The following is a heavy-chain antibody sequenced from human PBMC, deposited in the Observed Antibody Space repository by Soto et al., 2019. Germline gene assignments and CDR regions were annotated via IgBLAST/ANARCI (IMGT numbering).Heavy chain of an antibody. CDR3: ASRSSGWYFDY. CDR1: GFTFSSYA. J-gene: IGHJ4*02. Sequence: EVQLLESGGGLVQPGGSLRLSCAASGFTFSSYAMSWVRQAPGKGLEWVSIISGSGCSTYYADSVKGRFTISRDNSKNTLYLQMNSLRAEDTAVYYCASRSSGWYFDYWGQGTLVTVSS. D-gene: IGHD6-19*01. V-gene: IGHV3-23*01. CDR2: ISGSGCST.